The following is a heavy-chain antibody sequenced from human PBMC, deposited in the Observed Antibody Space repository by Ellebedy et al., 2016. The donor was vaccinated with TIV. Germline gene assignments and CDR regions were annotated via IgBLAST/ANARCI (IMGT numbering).Heavy chain of an antibody. V-gene: IGHV3-7*01. CDR2: TEEDGSGK. CDR3: AREGVPRADAFDI. J-gene: IGHJ3*02. Sequence: GGSLRLSXAGSGFTFSNYWMSWVRQAPGKGPEWVANTEEDGSGKYYLDAVKGRFTISRDNAKNSLYLQMNNLRAEDTAVYYCAREGVPRADAFDIWGQGTMVIVSS. CDR1: GFTFSNYW. D-gene: IGHD2-2*01.